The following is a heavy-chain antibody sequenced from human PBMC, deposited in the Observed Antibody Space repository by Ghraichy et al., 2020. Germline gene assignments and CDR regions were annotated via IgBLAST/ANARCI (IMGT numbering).Heavy chain of an antibody. Sequence: SCAACGFTFADFGMHWVRQAPGKGPEWVSGISWHSYNIGYADSVKGRFTISRDNTKNSLYLQMNNLRVEDTALYYCVKDTRKDTQSQGYYYYGMDVWGRGTMVTVSS. J-gene: IGHJ6*02. V-gene: IGHV3-9*01. D-gene: IGHD2-2*01. CDR1: GFTFADFG. CDR2: ISWHSYNI. CDR3: VKDTRKDTQSQGYYYYGMDV.